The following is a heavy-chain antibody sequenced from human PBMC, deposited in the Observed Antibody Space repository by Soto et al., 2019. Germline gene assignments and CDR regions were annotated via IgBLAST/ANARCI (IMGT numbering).Heavy chain of an antibody. CDR1: GFTFSSYG. Sequence: QVQLVESGGGVVQPGRSLRLSCAASGFTFSSYGMHWVRQAPGKGLEWVAVIWYDGSNKYYADSVKGRFTISRDNXXXXXXLXXXXXXAEDTAVYYCARDWLRFLETRMSAFDIWGQGTMVTVSS. CDR3: ARDWLRFLETRMSAFDI. CDR2: IWYDGSNK. J-gene: IGHJ3*02. D-gene: IGHD3-3*01. V-gene: IGHV3-33*01.